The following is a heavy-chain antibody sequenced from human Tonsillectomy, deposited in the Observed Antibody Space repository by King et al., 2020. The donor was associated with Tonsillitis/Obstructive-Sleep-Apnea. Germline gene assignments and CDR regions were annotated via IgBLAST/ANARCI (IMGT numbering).Heavy chain of an antibody. CDR2: SRPYNGDT. Sequence: VQLVESGAEVKKPGASVKVSCKASGYTFTNYDITWVRQAPGQGLEWMGWSRPYNGDTNYAQKLQGRVTMTSDTSTSTAYMELRSRGSDDTAVYYCAREYYDRSGYYHGYFQHWGQGTLVTVSS. V-gene: IGHV1-18*01. J-gene: IGHJ1*01. CDR3: AREYYDRSGYYHGYFQH. D-gene: IGHD3-22*01. CDR1: GYTFTNYD.